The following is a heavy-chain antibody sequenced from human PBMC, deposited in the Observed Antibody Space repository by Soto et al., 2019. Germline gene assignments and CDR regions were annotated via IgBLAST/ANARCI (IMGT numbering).Heavy chain of an antibody. J-gene: IGHJ5*02. CDR1: GFTFSSNS. CDR2: ISSSSSYI. CDR3: ARDPTSSPYRSSTSCYSNWFDP. Sequence: LRLSCAASGFTFSSNSMNWVRQAPGKGLEWVSSISSSSSYIYYADSVKGRFTISRDNAKNSLYLQMNSLRAEDTAVYYCARDPTSSPYRSSTSCYSNWFDPWGQGTRVTVSS. D-gene: IGHD2-2*01. V-gene: IGHV3-21*01.